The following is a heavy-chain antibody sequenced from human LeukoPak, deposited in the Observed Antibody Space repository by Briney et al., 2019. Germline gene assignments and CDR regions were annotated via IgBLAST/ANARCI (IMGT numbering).Heavy chain of an antibody. D-gene: IGHD5-18*01. CDR1: GFTFSSYA. V-gene: IGHV3-23*01. J-gene: IGHJ4*02. Sequence: GGSLRLSCAASGFTFSSYAMSWVRQAPGKGLEWVSAISGSGGSTYYADSVKGRFTISRDNSNNTLYLQMNSLRAEDTAVYYCAKPRDRIQLWFDYWGQGTLVTVSS. CDR2: ISGSGGST. CDR3: AKPRDRIQLWFDY.